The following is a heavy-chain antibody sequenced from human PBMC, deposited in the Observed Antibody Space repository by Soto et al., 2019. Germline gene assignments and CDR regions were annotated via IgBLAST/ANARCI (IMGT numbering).Heavy chain of an antibody. CDR3: ARIDYGGNTFDY. V-gene: IGHV2-70*11. Sequence: GPTLVNPTQTLTLTCTFSGFSLSTSGMCVSWIRQPPGKALEWLARIDWDDDKYYSTSLKTRLTISKDTSKNQVVLTMTNMDPVDTATYYCARIDYGGNTFDYWGQGTLVTVSS. J-gene: IGHJ4*02. CDR1: GFSLSTSGMC. D-gene: IGHD4-17*01. CDR2: IDWDDDK.